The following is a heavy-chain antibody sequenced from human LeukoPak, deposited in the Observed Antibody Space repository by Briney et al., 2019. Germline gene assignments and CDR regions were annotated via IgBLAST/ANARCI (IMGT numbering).Heavy chain of an antibody. Sequence: SETLSLTCTVSGGSISSYYWSWIRQPPGKGLEWIGYINYSGSTNYNPSLKSRVTISVDTSKNQFSLKLSSVTAADTAVYYCARPRWLQIKGDAFDIWGQGTMVTVSS. J-gene: IGHJ3*02. CDR3: ARPRWLQIKGDAFDI. CDR1: GGSISSYY. V-gene: IGHV4-59*01. D-gene: IGHD5-12*01. CDR2: INYSGST.